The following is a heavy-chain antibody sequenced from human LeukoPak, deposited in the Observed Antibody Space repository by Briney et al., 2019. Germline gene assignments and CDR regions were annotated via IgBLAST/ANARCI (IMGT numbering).Heavy chain of an antibody. CDR3: ATLSLGYCSGGSCRYSDY. CDR2: INPNSGGT. D-gene: IGHD2-15*01. Sequence: ASVKVSCKASGYTFTGYYIHWVRQAPGQGLEWMGQINPNSGGTIYAQNFQGRVTMTRDTSISTAYMELSRLRSDDTAVYYCATLSLGYCSGGSCRYSDYWGQGTLVTVSS. V-gene: IGHV1-2*06. CDR1: GYTFTGYY. J-gene: IGHJ4*02.